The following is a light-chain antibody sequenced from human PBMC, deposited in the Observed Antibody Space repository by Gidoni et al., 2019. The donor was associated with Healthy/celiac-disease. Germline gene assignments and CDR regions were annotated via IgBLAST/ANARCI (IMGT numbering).Light chain of an antibody. CDR1: QSISSY. J-gene: IGKJ5*01. V-gene: IGKV1-39*01. CDR2: AAA. Sequence: DIQLTQSPSSLSASVGDRVTITGLASQSISSYLNWYQQKPGKAPKLLIYAAASLHSGVPSRFSGSGSGTDFTLIISSLQPEDFATYYCQQSYSTLITFGQGTRLEI. CDR3: QQSYSTLIT.